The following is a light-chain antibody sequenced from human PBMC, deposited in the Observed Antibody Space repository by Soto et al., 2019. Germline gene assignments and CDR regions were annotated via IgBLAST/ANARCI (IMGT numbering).Light chain of an antibody. CDR3: QQSHSTPLP. CDR2: AAS. Sequence: DIQMTQSPSSLSASVGDRVTITCRASQSISNFLNWYQQKPGKAPKLLIYAASSLQSGVPARFSGSGSGTDCTLTIGSLQPEDFAAYYCQQSHSTPLPFGGGTKVEIK. V-gene: IGKV1-39*01. CDR1: QSISNF. J-gene: IGKJ4*01.